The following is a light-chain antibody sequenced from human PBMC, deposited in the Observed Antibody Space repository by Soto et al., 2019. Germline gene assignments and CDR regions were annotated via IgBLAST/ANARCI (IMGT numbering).Light chain of an antibody. CDR3: QSYDSSLSGYV. Sequence: QSVLTQPPSVSEAPGQRVTISCTGSISNIGAGYEAHWYQQVPGTAPQLLVYENNNRPSGVPDRFSGSKSGTSASLAITGLQDEDEAEYYCQSYDSSLSGYVFGTGTKLTVL. V-gene: IGLV1-40*01. J-gene: IGLJ1*01. CDR2: ENN. CDR1: ISNIGAGYE.